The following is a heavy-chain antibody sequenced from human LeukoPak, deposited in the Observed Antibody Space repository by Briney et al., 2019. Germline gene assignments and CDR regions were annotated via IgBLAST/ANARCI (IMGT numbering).Heavy chain of an antibody. J-gene: IGHJ6*04. CDR1: GFTFSSYE. CDR3: AELGITMIGGV. CDR2: IRFDGFNK. D-gene: IGHD3-10*02. V-gene: IGHV3-30*02. Sequence: GGSLRLSCAASGFTFSSYEMNWVRQAPGKGLEWVAFIRFDGFNKYYADSVKGRFTISRDNSKNTMYVQMNSLRAEDTAVYYCAELGITMIGGVWGKGTTVTISS.